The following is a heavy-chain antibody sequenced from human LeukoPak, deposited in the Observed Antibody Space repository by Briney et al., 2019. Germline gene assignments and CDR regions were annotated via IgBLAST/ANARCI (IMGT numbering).Heavy chain of an antibody. CDR3: AREHDFWSGYSGPDYYYMDV. CDR1: GGSISSYY. J-gene: IGHJ6*03. V-gene: IGHV4-59*01. D-gene: IGHD3-3*01. CDR2: IYYSGST. Sequence: PSETLSLTCTVSGGSISSYYWSWIRQPPGKGLEWIGYIYYSGSTNYNPSLKSRVTISVDTSKNQFSLKLSSVTAADTAVYYCAREHDFWSGYSGPDYYYMDVWGKGTTVTVSS.